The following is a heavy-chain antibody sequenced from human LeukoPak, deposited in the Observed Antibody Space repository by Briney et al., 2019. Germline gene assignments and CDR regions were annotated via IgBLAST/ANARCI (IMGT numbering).Heavy chain of an antibody. J-gene: IGHJ4*02. V-gene: IGHV1-69*02. CDR1: GGTFSSYT. Sequence: ASVKVSCKASGGTFSSYTISWVRQAPGQGLEWMGRIIPILGIANYAQKFQGRVTITADKSTSTAYMELSSLRSEDTAVYYCAIANYDFWSGYYPPDYWGQGTLVTVPS. D-gene: IGHD3-3*01. CDR2: IIPILGIA. CDR3: AIANYDFWSGYYPPDY.